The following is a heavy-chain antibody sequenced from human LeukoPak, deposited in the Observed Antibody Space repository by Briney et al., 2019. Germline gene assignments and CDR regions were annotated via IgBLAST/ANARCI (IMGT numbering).Heavy chain of an antibody. D-gene: IGHD6-19*01. J-gene: IGHJ4*02. Sequence: GGYLRLSCVASGFTFSRFAMSWVRQAPGKGLEWVSGISGTGSSTYYADSVKGRLTISRDNSKNTLYLQMHSLRADDTAVYYCAKKIKAAHYSSGCFDYWGQGALVTVSS. CDR1: GFTFSRFA. CDR2: ISGTGSST. V-gene: IGHV3-23*01. CDR3: AKKIKAAHYSSGCFDY.